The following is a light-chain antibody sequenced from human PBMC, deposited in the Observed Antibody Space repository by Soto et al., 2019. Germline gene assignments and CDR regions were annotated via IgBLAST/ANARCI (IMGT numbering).Light chain of an antibody. CDR1: QSVLYSSNNKNY. CDR3: QQYDSTPWT. Sequence: DIVMTQSPDSLAVSLGERATINCKSSQSVLYSSNNKNYLAWYQQKPGQAPKLLIYWASTRESGVPDRFSGSGSGIDFTLTISSLQAEDVAVYYCQQYDSTPWTFGQGTKVEIK. V-gene: IGKV4-1*01. J-gene: IGKJ1*01. CDR2: WAS.